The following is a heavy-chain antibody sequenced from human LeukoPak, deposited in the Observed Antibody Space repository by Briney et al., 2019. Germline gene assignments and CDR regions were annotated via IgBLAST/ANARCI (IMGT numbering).Heavy chain of an antibody. J-gene: IGHJ6*02. D-gene: IGHD3-9*01. V-gene: IGHV1-8*01. CDR3: ARGPAVLRYFDWLTASSYYYGMDV. CDR1: GYTFTSYD. Sequence: ASVKVSCKASGYTFTSYDINWVRQATGQGLEWMGWMNPNRGNTGYAQKFKGRVTMTRNTSISTAYMELSSLRSEDTAVYYCARGPAVLRYFDWLTASSYYYGMDVWGQGTTVTVSS. CDR2: MNPNRGNT.